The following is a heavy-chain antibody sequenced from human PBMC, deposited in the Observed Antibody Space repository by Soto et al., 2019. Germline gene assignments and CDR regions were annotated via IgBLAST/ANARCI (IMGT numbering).Heavy chain of an antibody. CDR2: INSDGIST. CDR3: ARVMFPHIAATGDNSFDP. CDR1: GFTFSNYW. V-gene: IGHV3-74*01. Sequence: EVQLVESGGGLVQPGGSLRLSCAASGFTFSNYWMHWVRQVPGKGLLWVSRINSDGISTNYADSVKGRFTISRDNAKNTLSLQMNSLRAEDTAVYYCARVMFPHIAATGDNSFDPWGQGTLVTVSS. J-gene: IGHJ5*02. D-gene: IGHD2-15*01.